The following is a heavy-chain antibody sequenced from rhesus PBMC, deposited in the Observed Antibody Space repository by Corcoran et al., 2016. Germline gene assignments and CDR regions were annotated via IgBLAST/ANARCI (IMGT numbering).Heavy chain of an antibody. Sequence: QVQLQESGPGLVKPSETLSLTCAVSGYSISSNYWSWIRQPPGKGLEWIGYIYGSSVSTYYNPSLKSRVTISTDTSKNQFSLKLSSVTAADTAVYYCAREGFSGYSYAFDFWGQGLRVTVSS. V-gene: IGHV4-147*01. CDR1: GYSISSNY. CDR2: IYGSSVST. D-gene: IGHD5-24*01. J-gene: IGHJ3*01. CDR3: AREGFSGYSYAFDF.